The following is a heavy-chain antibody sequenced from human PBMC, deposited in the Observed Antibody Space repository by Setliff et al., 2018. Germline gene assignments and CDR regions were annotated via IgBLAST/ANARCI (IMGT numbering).Heavy chain of an antibody. Sequence: PSETLSLTCNVPGVSISSYYWSWIRQPPGKGLESIGYIQKSGSTNYNPSLMSRVSISVDTSKNQFSLKLRSVTAADTAVYYCARLSWNGLRYYGLDVWGQGTTVTVS. CDR1: GVSISSYY. CDR2: IQKSGST. V-gene: IGHV4-59*01. D-gene: IGHD3-3*01. J-gene: IGHJ6*02. CDR3: ARLSWNGLRYYGLDV.